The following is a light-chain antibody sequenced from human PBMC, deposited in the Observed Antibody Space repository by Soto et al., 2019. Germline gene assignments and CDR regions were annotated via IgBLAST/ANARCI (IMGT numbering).Light chain of an antibody. Sequence: QSALIQPPSVSGSPGQSVTITYTGTSSDVGSYDYVSWCQQHPGTVPKPMIYNVNTRPSGVPDRFSGSKSGNTASMSISGLQAEDEADYLCCSYTASATYVFETGTKLTVL. V-gene: IGLV2-11*01. CDR2: NVN. CDR1: SSDVGSYDY. CDR3: CSYTASATYV. J-gene: IGLJ1*01.